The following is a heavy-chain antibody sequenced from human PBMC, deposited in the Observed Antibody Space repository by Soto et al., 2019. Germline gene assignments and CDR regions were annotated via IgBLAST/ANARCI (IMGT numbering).Heavy chain of an antibody. V-gene: IGHV1-69*13. CDR2: IIPIFGTA. CDR3: ARGSPGSVRLDAFDI. J-gene: IGHJ3*02. Sequence: VASVKVSCKASGGTFSSYAISWVRQAPGQGLEWMGGIIPIFGTANYAQKFQGRVTITADESTSTAYMELSSLRSEDTAVYYCARGSPGSVRLDAFDIWGQGTMVTVSS. CDR1: GGTFSSYA. D-gene: IGHD4-17*01.